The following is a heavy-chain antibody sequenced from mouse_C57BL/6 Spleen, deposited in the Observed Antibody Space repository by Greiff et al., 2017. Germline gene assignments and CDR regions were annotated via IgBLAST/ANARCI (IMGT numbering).Heavy chain of an antibody. CDR2: IDPETGGN. CDR3: TRPSPLRPLAY. J-gene: IGHJ3*01. Sequence: VKLQESGAELVRPGASVTLSCKASGYTFTDYEMHWVKQTPVHGLEWIGAIDPETGGNAYNQKFKGKAILTADKSSSTAYMELRSLTSEDSAVDYCTRPSPLRPLAYWGKGTLVTVSA. CDR1: GYTFTDYE. V-gene: IGHV1-15*01. D-gene: IGHD2-12*01.